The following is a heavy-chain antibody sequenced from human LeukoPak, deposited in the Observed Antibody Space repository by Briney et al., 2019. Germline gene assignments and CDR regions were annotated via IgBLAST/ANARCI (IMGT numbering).Heavy chain of an antibody. CDR2: IKEDGSQK. Sequence: GGSLRLSCAASGFTFRDYWMSWVRQSPGKGLEWVANIKEDGSQKYDVDSVRGRFTISRDNAKNSLFLQMASLRAEDTAVYYCAKDSRFCTGYDCRGDAFDSWGQGTMVTVTS. J-gene: IGHJ3*02. CDR3: AKDSRFCTGYDCRGDAFDS. V-gene: IGHV3-7*01. CDR1: GFTFRDYW. D-gene: IGHD2-8*02.